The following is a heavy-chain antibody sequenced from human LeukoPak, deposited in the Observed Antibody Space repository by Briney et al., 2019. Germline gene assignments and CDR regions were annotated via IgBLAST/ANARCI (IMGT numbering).Heavy chain of an antibody. CDR2: INHSGST. D-gene: IGHD3-22*01. CDR3: ARGVGSGYPDY. V-gene: IGHV4-34*01. CDR1: GGSFSGYY. J-gene: IGHJ4*02. Sequence: PSETRSLTCAVYGGSFSGYYWSWIRQPPGKGLEWIGEINHSGSTNYNPSLKSRVTISLDTSKNQFSLNLKSVTAADTAVYYCARGVGSGYPDYWGQGTLVTVSS.